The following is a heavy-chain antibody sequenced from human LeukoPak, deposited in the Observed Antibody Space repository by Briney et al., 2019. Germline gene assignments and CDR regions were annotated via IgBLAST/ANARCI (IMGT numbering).Heavy chain of an antibody. D-gene: IGHD3-9*01. CDR3: ARDYPYYDILTGPSGGMDV. J-gene: IGHJ6*04. Sequence: EASVKVSCKASGGTFSSYAISWVRQAPGQGLEWMGGIIPIFGTANYAQKFQGGVTITADKSTSTAYMELSSLRSEDTAVYYCARDYPYYDILTGPSGGMDVWGKGTTVTVSS. V-gene: IGHV1-69*06. CDR1: GGTFSSYA. CDR2: IIPIFGTA.